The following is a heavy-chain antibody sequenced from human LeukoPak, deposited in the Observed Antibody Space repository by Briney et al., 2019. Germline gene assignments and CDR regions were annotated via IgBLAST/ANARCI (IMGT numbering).Heavy chain of an antibody. J-gene: IGHJ5*02. CDR1: GFTFSSYA. CDR2: ISNSGSTI. V-gene: IGHV3-48*04. CDR3: VRGLGYTYGWIS. Sequence: GGTLRLSCAASGFTFSSYAMSWVRQAPGEGLEWVSYISNSGSTIYYVDSVKGRFTISRDNAKNSLYLQMNSLRAEDTAVYYCVRGLGYTYGWISWGQGTLVTVSS. D-gene: IGHD5-18*01.